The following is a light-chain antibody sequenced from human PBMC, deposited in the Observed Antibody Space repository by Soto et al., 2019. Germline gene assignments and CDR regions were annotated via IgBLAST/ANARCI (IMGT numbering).Light chain of an antibody. V-gene: IGKV3-20*01. Sequence: EIVLTQSPGTLSLSPGERATLSCRASQSVTSSYLAWYQQKPGQAPRVLIYGASSRATGIPDRFSGSGSGTDFTLTISRLAPEDFAVYYCQQYGSSPLTFGGGTKVEIK. J-gene: IGKJ4*01. CDR2: GAS. CDR1: QSVTSSY. CDR3: QQYGSSPLT.